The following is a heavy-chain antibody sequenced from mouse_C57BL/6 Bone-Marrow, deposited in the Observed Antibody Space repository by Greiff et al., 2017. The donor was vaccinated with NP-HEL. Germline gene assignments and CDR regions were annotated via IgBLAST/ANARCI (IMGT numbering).Heavy chain of an antibody. CDR2: INPYNGGT. CDR1: GYTFTDYY. CDR3: AREGWLLLAY. V-gene: IGHV1-19*01. Sequence: EVQLQQSGPVLVKPGASVKMSCKASGYTFTDYYMNWVKQSHGKSLEWIGVINPYNGGTGYNQKFKGKATLTVDKSSSTAYMELNSLTSEDSAVYYCAREGWLLLAYWGQGTLVTVSA. D-gene: IGHD2-3*01. J-gene: IGHJ3*01.